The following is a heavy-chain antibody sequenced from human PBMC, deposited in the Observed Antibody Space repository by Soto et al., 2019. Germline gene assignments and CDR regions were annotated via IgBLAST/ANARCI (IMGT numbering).Heavy chain of an antibody. V-gene: IGHV3-15*07. J-gene: IGHJ3*02. D-gene: IGHD3-10*01. CDR1: GFTFSNAW. CDR2: IKSKTDGGTT. CDR3: TTDLGTIGDAFDI. Sequence: EVQLVESGGGLVKPGGSLRLSCAASGFTFSNAWMNWVRQAPGKGLEWVGRIKSKTDGGTTDYAAPVKGRFTISRDDSKNTLYLQMNSLKSEDTAVYYCTTDLGTIGDAFDIWGQGTMVTVSS.